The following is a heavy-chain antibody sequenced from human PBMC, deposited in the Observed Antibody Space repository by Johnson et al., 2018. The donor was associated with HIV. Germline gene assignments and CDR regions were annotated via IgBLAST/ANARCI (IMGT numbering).Heavy chain of an antibody. V-gene: IGHV3-30-3*01. CDR3: ARDYREANAFDI. CDR1: GFTFSSYA. Sequence: QVQLVESGGGVVQPGRSLRLSCAASGFTFSSYAMHWVRQAPGKGLEWVAVISYDGSNKYCADSVKGRFTISRDNSKNTLYLQMNSLRAEDTAVYYCARDYREANAFDIWGQVTMGTVSS. D-gene: IGHD1-26*01. CDR2: ISYDGSNK. J-gene: IGHJ3*02.